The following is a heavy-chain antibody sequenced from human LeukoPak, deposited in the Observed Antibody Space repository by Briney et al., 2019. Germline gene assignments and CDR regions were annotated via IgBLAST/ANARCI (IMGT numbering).Heavy chain of an antibody. Sequence: GGSLRLSCAASGFTFSSYGMSWVRQAPGKGLEWVSAINGSGSSTHYADSVKGRFTISRDNSKNSLYLQMNSLRAEDTAVYYCGKARGFWSVDFDYWGQGTLVSVST. V-gene: IGHV3-23*01. CDR2: INGSGSST. J-gene: IGHJ4*02. CDR3: GKARGFWSVDFDY. CDR1: GFTFSSYG. D-gene: IGHD3-3*01.